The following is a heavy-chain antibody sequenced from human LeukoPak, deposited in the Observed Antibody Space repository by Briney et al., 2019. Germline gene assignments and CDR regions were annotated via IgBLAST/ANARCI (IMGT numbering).Heavy chain of an antibody. D-gene: IGHD1-7*01. J-gene: IGHJ4*02. CDR2: IIPIFGTA. CDR3: ANINWNYGWDY. CDR1: GGTFCSYA. Sequence: ASVKVSCKASGGTFCSYAISWVRQAPGQGLEWMGGIIPIFGTANYAQKFQGRVTITADESTSTAYMELSSLRSEDTAVYYCANINWNYGWDYWGQGTLVTVSS. V-gene: IGHV1-69*13.